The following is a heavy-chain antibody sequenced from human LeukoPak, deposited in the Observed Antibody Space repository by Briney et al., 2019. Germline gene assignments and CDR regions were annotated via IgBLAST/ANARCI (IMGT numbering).Heavy chain of an antibody. J-gene: IGHJ4*02. Sequence: SETLSLTCTVSGGSISSYYWSWIRQPPGKGLEWIGYIYYSGSTNYNPSLKSRVTISVDTSKNQFSLKLSSVTAADTAVYYCARGRRADRPTTAKTYDYWGRGTLVTVSS. V-gene: IGHV4-59*12. CDR2: IYYSGST. CDR1: GGSISSYY. CDR3: ARGRRADRPTTAKTYDY. D-gene: IGHD1-1*01.